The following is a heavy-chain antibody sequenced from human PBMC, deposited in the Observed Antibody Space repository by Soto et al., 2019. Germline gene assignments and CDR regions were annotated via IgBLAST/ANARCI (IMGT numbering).Heavy chain of an antibody. CDR3: ASSYSSSSVGMDV. CDR2: ISGSGGST. V-gene: IGHV3-23*01. CDR1: GFPFSSYS. D-gene: IGHD6-6*01. Sequence: PGGSLRISCAASGFPFSSYSMSWVRPAPGKGLERVSAISGSGGSTYYADSVKGRFTISRDNSKNTLYLQMNSLKASDTAMYYCASSYSSSSVGMDVWGQGTTVTVSS. J-gene: IGHJ6*02.